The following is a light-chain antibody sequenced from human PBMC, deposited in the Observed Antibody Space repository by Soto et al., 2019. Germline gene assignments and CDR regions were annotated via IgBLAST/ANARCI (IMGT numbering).Light chain of an antibody. CDR3: QQRVDWPLVT. CDR2: DAS. Sequence: EIVLTQSPATLSLSPGERATLSCRASQTVSRYLAWYQQKPGQAPRLLIYDASDRASGIPARFSGSGSGTDFTLTISSLEPEAFAVYCCQQRVDWPLVTFGHGTKVDIK. V-gene: IGKV3-11*01. J-gene: IGKJ3*01. CDR1: QTVSRY.